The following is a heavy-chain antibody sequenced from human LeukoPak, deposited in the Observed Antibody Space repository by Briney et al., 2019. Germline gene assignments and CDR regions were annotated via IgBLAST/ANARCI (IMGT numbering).Heavy chain of an antibody. CDR1: NASISSSSYY. CDR3: ARSGNYFHDFEL. V-gene: IGHV4-39*01. Sequence: KPSETLSLTCTVSNASISSSSYYWGWIRQSPGKGLEWIGSSYYRGSPYNHPSLESRVTISVDTSKDQFSLQLTSATAADTAVYYCARSGNYFHDFELWGQGTLVTVSS. J-gene: IGHJ4*02. D-gene: IGHD1-26*01. CDR2: SYYRGSP.